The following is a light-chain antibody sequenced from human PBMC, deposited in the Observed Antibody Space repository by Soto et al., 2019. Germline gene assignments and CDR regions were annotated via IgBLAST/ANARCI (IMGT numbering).Light chain of an antibody. CDR1: SSNVGGYNY. Sequence: QSVRTQPAPVSGSPDRSSTTSCPGTSSNVGGYNYVSWYQHHPGKAPKLMIYDVSNRPSGVSNRFSRSTAGNSASLVISGLQAEDDADYYYSSYIAISTLSTHVFVTVTKVTDL. J-gene: IGLJ1*01. V-gene: IGLV2-14*03. CDR2: DVS. CDR3: SSYIAISTLSTHV.